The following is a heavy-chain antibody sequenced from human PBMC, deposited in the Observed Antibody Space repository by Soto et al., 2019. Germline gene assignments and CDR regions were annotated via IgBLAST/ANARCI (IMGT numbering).Heavy chain of an antibody. CDR2: ISYDGSNK. V-gene: IGHV3-30*18. J-gene: IGHJ4*02. CDR1: GFTFSSYG. Sequence: PGGSLRLSCAASGFTFSSYGMHWVRQAPGKGLEWVAVISYDGSNKHYADSVKGRFTISRDNSKNTLYLQMNSLRAEDTAVYYCAKLIAAAGWGQGTLVTVSS. D-gene: IGHD6-13*01. CDR3: AKLIAAAG.